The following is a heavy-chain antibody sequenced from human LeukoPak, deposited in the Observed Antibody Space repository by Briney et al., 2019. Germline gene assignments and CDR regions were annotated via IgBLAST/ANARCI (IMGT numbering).Heavy chain of an antibody. V-gene: IGHV3-72*01. D-gene: IGHD1-26*01. CDR1: GFTFSDHY. CDR3: ARAPNSGTLGEDY. Sequence: GGSLRLSCAASGFTFSDHYMDWVRQAPGKGLEWVGRIRNKANIYTTEYAASVKGRFTISRDDSKNSLYLQMNSPKTEDTAVYYCARAPNSGTLGEDYWGQGTLVTVSS. CDR2: IRNKANIYTT. J-gene: IGHJ4*02.